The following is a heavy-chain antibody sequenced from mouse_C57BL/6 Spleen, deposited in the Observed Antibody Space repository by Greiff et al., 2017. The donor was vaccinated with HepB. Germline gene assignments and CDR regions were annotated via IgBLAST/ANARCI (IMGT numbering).Heavy chain of an antibody. V-gene: IGHV3-6*01. J-gene: IGHJ1*03. D-gene: IGHD2-4*01. CDR3: ARDGGYYDYAWYFDV. Sequence: ESGPGLVKPSQSLSLTCSVTGYSITSGYYWNWIRQFPGNNLEWMGYISYDGSNNYNPSLKNRISITRDTSKNQFFLKLNSVTTEDTATYYCARDGGYYDYAWYFDVWGTGTTVTVSS. CDR2: ISYDGSN. CDR1: GYSITSGYY.